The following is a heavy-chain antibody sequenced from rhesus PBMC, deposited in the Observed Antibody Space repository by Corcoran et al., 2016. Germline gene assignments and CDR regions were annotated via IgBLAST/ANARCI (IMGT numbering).Heavy chain of an antibody. Sequence: EVQLVESGGGLAKPGGSLRLSCAASGFTFSSYWMNWVRQAPGKGLGWVSAINSGGGSTDYADSVNGRFTIARDNSKNTLSLQMNSLRAEDTAVDYCAKGGIQRVQPVDYWGQGVLVTVSS. D-gene: IGHD5-42*01. J-gene: IGHJ4*01. CDR2: INSGGGST. CDR3: AKGGIQRVQPVDY. CDR1: GFTFSSYW. V-gene: IGHV3S25*01.